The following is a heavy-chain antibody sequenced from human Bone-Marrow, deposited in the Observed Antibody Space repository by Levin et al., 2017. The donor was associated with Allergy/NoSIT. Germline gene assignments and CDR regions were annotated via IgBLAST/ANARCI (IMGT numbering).Heavy chain of an antibody. CDR3: ARTLGQWPFLYYFDY. CDR1: GFTFSSYG. Sequence: GGSLRLSCAASGFTFSSYGMHWVRQAPGKGLEWVAVIWYDGSNKYYADSVKGRFTISRDNSKNTLYLQMNSLRAEDTAVYYCARTLGQWPFLYYFDYWGQGTLVTVSS. J-gene: IGHJ4*02. CDR2: IWYDGSNK. V-gene: IGHV3-33*01. D-gene: IGHD6-19*01.